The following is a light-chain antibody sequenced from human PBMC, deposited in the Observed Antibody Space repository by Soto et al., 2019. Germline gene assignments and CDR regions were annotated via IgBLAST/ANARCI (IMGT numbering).Light chain of an antibody. CDR1: SSNIGTGYD. J-gene: IGLJ1*01. Sequence: QSVLTQPPSVSGAPRQRVTISCTGSSSNIGTGYDVYWYQQLPGTAPKLLIYYNSNRPSGVPDRFSGSKSGTSASLAITGLQAEDEADYYCQSYDSSVSEYVFGTGSKVTVL. CDR2: YNS. V-gene: IGLV1-40*01. CDR3: QSYDSSVSEYV.